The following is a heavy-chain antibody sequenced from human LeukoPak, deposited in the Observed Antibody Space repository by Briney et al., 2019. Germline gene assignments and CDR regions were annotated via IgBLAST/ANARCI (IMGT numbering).Heavy chain of an antibody. Sequence: GASVKVACKASGYTFTSYAMHWVRQAPGQRLEWMGWINAGNGNTKYSQKFQGRVTITRDTSASTAYMELSSLRSEDTAVYYCARGQPPMVRGVGFDYWGQGTLVTVSS. J-gene: IGHJ4*02. CDR2: INAGNGNT. V-gene: IGHV1-3*01. CDR3: ARGQPPMVRGVGFDY. CDR1: GYTFTSYA. D-gene: IGHD3-10*01.